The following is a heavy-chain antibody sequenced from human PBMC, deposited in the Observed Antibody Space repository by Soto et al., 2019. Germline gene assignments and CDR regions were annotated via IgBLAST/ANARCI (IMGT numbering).Heavy chain of an antibody. CDR2: INPGSGYT. Sequence: QVQFVQSGAEVKKPGASVRLSCKPSGYTLPNYSIQWVRQAAGQGLQWLGWINPGSGYTEYSQRFQGRVTLSRDNSASTFYMDLTGLTSEDTAVYFCTRDLNGGNPFDYWGQGTLVTVSS. CDR3: TRDLNGGNPFDY. V-gene: IGHV1-3*01. J-gene: IGHJ4*02. D-gene: IGHD2-8*01. CDR1: GYTLPNYS.